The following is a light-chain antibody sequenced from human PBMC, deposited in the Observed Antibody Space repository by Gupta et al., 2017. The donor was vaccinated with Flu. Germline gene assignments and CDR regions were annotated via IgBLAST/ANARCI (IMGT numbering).Light chain of an antibody. Sequence: EIVLTQSPGTLSLSPGEGATLPCRASQSVNNDYLAWYQQKPGQAPRLLIYGASTRATGIPDRFSGSGSGTDFTLTISRLEPEDFAVYFCQQYGSSPGTFGQGTKVEIK. V-gene: IGKV3-20*01. CDR2: GAS. J-gene: IGKJ1*01. CDR1: QSVNNDY. CDR3: QQYGSSPGT.